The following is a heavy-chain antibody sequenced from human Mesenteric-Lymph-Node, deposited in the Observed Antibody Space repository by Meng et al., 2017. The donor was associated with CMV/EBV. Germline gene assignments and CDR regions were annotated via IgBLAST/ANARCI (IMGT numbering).Heavy chain of an antibody. J-gene: IGHJ3*02. Sequence: GGSLRLSCAASGLTFSRYAMSWVRQAPGKGLEWVSAISGSGTRTYYADSVKGRFTISRDDSKNTLYLQMNSLRAEDTAVYYCAKRIFVVPAATGAFDIWGQGTMVTVSS. V-gene: IGHV3-23*01. CDR2: ISGSGTRT. D-gene: IGHD2-2*01. CDR3: AKRIFVVPAATGAFDI. CDR1: GLTFSRYA.